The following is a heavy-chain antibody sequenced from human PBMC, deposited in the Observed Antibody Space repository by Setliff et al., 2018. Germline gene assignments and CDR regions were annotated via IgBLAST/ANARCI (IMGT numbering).Heavy chain of an antibody. J-gene: IGHJ4*02. D-gene: IGHD2-21*01. Sequence: PGGSLRLSCADSGFTFSTYAMSWVRQAPGKGLEWVASVGVSGASSYYADSVEGRFTISRDNSNNTLYLQMNSLSAADTAVYFCAAVTYSSGYWGQGTLVTVSS. CDR3: AAVTYSSGY. CDR1: GFTFSTYA. V-gene: IGHV3-23*01. CDR2: VGVSGASS.